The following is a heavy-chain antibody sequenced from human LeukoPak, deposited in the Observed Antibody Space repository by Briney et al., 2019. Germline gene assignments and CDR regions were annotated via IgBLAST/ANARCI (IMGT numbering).Heavy chain of an antibody. CDR1: GWSIGSYY. CDR3: ARRGYSSGYYYFDY. D-gene: IGHD3-22*01. Sequence: SETLSLTCTVSGWSIGSYYWSWIRQPPGKGLEWIGYIYYSGSTNYNPSLKSRVTISVDTSKNQFSLKLRSVTAADTAVYYCARRGYSSGYYYFDYWGQGTLVTVSS. CDR2: IYYSGST. V-gene: IGHV4-59*08. J-gene: IGHJ4*02.